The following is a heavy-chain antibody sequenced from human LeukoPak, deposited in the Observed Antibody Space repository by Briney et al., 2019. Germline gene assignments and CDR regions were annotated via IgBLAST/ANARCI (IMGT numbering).Heavy chain of an antibody. CDR2: INRDGSEI. CDR1: GFTFSNYW. Sequence: GGSLRLSCAASGFTFSNYWMSWVRQAPGKGLEWVSNINRDGSEIYYGDSVKGRFTISRDNAKNSLNLQMDSLRAEDTAVYYCARDQGSMIVVPTTNWYRDLWGRGNLVTVSS. J-gene: IGHJ2*01. CDR3: ARDQGSMIVVPTTNWYRDL. V-gene: IGHV3-7*01. D-gene: IGHD3-22*01.